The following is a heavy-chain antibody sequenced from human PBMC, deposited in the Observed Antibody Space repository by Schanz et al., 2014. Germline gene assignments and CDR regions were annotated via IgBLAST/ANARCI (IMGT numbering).Heavy chain of an antibody. CDR2: ISGSGGST. Sequence: EVQLLESGGGLVQPGGSLRLSCAASGFTFSIYGMSWVRQAPGKGLEWVSAISGSGGSTYYADSVKGRFTISRDNSKNTLYLQMNSLRPEDTAVYYCAKEGSIYWDRSVDYWGQGTLVTVSS. J-gene: IGHJ4*02. D-gene: IGHD1-26*01. V-gene: IGHV3-23*01. CDR1: GFTFSIYG. CDR3: AKEGSIYWDRSVDY.